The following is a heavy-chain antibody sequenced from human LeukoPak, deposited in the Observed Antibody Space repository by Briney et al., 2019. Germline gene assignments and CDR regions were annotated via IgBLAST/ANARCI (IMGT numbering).Heavy chain of an antibody. V-gene: IGHV4-4*07. Sequence: SETLSLTCTVSGGSISDNYWTWIRQPAGKGLEWIGRMYISGSPNYNASLKSRVSMSVDTSKNQFSLKLSSVTAADTAVFYCARENSGSYREFDYWGQGTLVTVSS. D-gene: IGHD1-26*01. CDR3: ARENSGSYREFDY. J-gene: IGHJ4*02. CDR2: MYISGSP. CDR1: GGSISDNY.